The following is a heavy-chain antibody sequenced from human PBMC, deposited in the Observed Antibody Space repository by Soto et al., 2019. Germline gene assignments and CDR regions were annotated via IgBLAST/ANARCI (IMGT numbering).Heavy chain of an antibody. CDR1: GFSFSAYA. CDR3: VKEKVRPFDY. Sequence: EVQLLEPGGGLVQPGGSLTLSCGASGFSFSAYAMGWVRQAPGKGLEWVSSISGSGSYTYYTDSVKGRFTISRDNSKNTLYLEMNSLIAEDMAVYYCVKEKVRPFDYWGQGTQVTVSS. V-gene: IGHV3-23*01. CDR2: ISGSGSYT. J-gene: IGHJ4*02.